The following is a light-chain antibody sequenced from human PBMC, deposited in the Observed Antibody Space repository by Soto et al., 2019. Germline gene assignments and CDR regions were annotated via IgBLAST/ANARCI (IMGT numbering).Light chain of an antibody. J-gene: IGLJ1*01. CDR2: EVS. Sequence: QSVLTQPPSVSGSPGQSVTISCTGASSDVGSYDRVSWYRQPPGTAPKLMIFEVSNWPSGVPDRFSGSKSGNTASLTITGLQAEDEADYYCSSYTSSGTYVFGTGTKLTVL. V-gene: IGLV2-18*02. CDR1: SSDVGSYDR. CDR3: SSYTSSGTYV.